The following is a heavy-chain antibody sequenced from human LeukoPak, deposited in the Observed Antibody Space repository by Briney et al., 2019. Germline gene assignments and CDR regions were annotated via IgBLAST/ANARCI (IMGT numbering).Heavy chain of an antibody. CDR1: GYTFTSYD. CDR3: ARDHDFWSGYSDY. Sequence: ASVKVSCKASGYTFTSYDIHWVRQATGQGLEWMGRMSPNRGDTDYAQKFQGRVTMTRDTSISTAYMELSRLRSDDTAVYYCARDHDFWSGYSDYWGQGTLVTVSS. D-gene: IGHD3-3*01. J-gene: IGHJ4*02. CDR2: MSPNRGDT. V-gene: IGHV1-2*06.